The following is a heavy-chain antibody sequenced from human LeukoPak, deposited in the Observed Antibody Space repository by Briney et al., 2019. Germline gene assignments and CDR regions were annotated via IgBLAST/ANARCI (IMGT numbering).Heavy chain of an antibody. CDR2: ISSSGSTI. J-gene: IGHJ6*02. CDR1: GFTFSSYS. CDR3: ARRPVVTAEGQYHYGMDV. D-gene: IGHD2-21*02. Sequence: GGSLRLSCAASGFTFSSYSMNWVRQAPGKGLEWVSYISSSGSTIYYADSVKGRFTISRDNAKNSLYLQMNSLRGEDTAVYYCARRPVVTAEGQYHYGMDVWGQGTTVTVSS. V-gene: IGHV3-48*04.